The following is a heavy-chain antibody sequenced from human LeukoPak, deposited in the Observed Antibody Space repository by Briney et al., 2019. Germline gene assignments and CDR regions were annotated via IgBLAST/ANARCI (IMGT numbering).Heavy chain of an antibody. CDR1: GFTFSSYT. V-gene: IGHV3-21*01. J-gene: IGHJ4*02. CDR3: ATARDGYREGFDS. CDR2: ISSSSSYI. D-gene: IGHD5-24*01. Sequence: KPGGSLRLSCAASGFTFSSYTMNWVRQGPGKGLEWVSSISSSSSYIYYADSLKGRFTVSKDNAKNSLYLQMNGLRVEDTAVYYCATARDGYREGFDSWGQGTLVTVSS.